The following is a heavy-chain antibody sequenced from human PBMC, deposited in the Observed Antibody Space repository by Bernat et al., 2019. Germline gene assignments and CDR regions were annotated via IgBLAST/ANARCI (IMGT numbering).Heavy chain of an antibody. Sequence: EVQLVESGGGLVQPGGSLRLSCAASGFAFSTSDMHWVRQAPGKRLEWVSFISSRSSTIYYTDSVKGRFTISRDNGKNSLFLQMSSLRAEDTAVYYCARDGKRRSNNGYDFEYWGQGTLVTVSS. CDR3: ARDGKRRSNNGYDFEY. CDR1: GFAFSTSD. CDR2: ISSRSSTI. D-gene: IGHD2-8*01. V-gene: IGHV3-48*01. J-gene: IGHJ4*02.